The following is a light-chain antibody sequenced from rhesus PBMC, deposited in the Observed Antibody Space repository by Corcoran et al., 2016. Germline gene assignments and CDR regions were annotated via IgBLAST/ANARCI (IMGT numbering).Light chain of an antibody. Sequence: DIQMTQSPSSLSASVGDRVTITCRASQDITNDLAWYQQKPGETPKLLNYEASSLRSGSPSRFSGSGSGTDFTLTISSLHSEDFASFYCHQYYSIPYSFGQGTKVEIK. CDR3: HQYYSIPYS. J-gene: IGKJ2*01. CDR1: QDITND. V-gene: IGKV1-25*01. CDR2: EAS.